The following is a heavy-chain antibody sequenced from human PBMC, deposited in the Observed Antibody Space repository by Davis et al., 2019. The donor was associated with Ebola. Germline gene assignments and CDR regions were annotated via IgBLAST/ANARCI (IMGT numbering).Heavy chain of an antibody. D-gene: IGHD5-18*01. J-gene: IGHJ4*02. CDR2: ISPDDSDI. CDR3: ATYPPGYPFDS. V-gene: IGHV5-51*01. Sequence: KVSCKTSGHSLTDYWIGWVRQMPGKGLEWMGVISPDDSDIRYSPSFQGHVTISADRSIGTAYLQWSSLRASDSAMYYCATYPPGYPFDSWGQGTLVTVSS. CDR1: GHSLTDYW.